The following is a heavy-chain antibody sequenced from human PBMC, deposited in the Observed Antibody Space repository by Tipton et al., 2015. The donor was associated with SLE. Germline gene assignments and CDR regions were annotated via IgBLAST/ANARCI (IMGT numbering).Heavy chain of an antibody. J-gene: IGHJ4*02. CDR3: ARMERAYGSLDY. V-gene: IGHV4-38-2*01. D-gene: IGHD3-10*01. CDR1: GYFISSGYY. CDR2: IYYSGRT. Sequence: TLSLTCAVSGYFISSGYYWGWFRQPPGKGLEWIGYIYYSGRTYYNPSPKSRVTISVDTSKNQFSLKLSSVTAADTAVYYCARMERAYGSLDYWGQGTLVTVSS.